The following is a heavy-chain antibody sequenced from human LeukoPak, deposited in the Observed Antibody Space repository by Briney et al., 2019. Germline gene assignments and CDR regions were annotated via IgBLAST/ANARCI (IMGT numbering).Heavy chain of an antibody. Sequence: SETLSLTCTVSGGSIGSSSYYWGWVRQPPGKGLEWIGSIHYSGSTHNNSSLKSRISMSVDTSKNEFSLNLSSVTAADTGIYFCARIRGGLVDSWGQGTLVTVSS. D-gene: IGHD4-23*01. V-gene: IGHV4-39*01. CDR3: ARIRGGLVDS. CDR1: GGSIGSSSYY. J-gene: IGHJ4*02. CDR2: IHYSGST.